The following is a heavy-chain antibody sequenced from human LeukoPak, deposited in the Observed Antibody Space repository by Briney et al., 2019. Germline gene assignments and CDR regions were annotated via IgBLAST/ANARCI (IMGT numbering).Heavy chain of an antibody. Sequence: QPGGSLRLSCAASGFTFSSYMMNWVRQAPGKRLEWVSYINSNSRAIYYADSVKGRFTVSRDNAKNSLYLQMNSLRDEDTAVYYCARDPTISGSYSDYWGQGTLVTVSS. V-gene: IGHV3-48*02. CDR2: INSNSRAI. J-gene: IGHJ4*02. D-gene: IGHD1-26*01. CDR3: ARDPTISGSYSDY. CDR1: GFTFSSYM.